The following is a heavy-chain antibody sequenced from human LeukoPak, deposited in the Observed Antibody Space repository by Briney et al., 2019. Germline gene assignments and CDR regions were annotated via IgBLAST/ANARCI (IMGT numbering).Heavy chain of an antibody. CDR2: INNVASHI. CDR1: GFSISSSA. Sequence: GGSLRLSCAASGFSISSSAMNWVRQAPGKGLEWVSSINNVASHIYYAGSVRGRFTISRDNAKNTLYLQMNSLRAEDTAVYYCAREGDYYDSSGYSLGYWGQGTLVTVSS. CDR3: AREGDYYDSSGYSLGY. D-gene: IGHD3-22*01. J-gene: IGHJ4*02. V-gene: IGHV3-21*01.